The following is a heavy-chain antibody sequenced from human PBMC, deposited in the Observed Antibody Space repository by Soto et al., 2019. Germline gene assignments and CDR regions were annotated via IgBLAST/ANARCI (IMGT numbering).Heavy chain of an antibody. CDR1: GFTFSSYG. V-gene: IGHV3-30*18. Sequence: GGSLRLSCAASGFTFSSYGMHWVRQAPGRGLEWVAVISYDGSNKYYAGSVKGRFTISRDNSKNTLYLQMNSLRAEDTAVYYCAKVFKASGFWSGYSPYYYYYGMDVWGQGTTVTVSS. D-gene: IGHD3-3*01. CDR2: ISYDGSNK. CDR3: AKVFKASGFWSGYSPYYYYYGMDV. J-gene: IGHJ6*02.